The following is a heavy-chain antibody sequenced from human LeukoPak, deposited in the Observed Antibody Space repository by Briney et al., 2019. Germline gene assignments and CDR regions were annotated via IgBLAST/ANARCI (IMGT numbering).Heavy chain of an antibody. V-gene: IGHV3-15*01. Sequence: GGSLRLSCAASGFTFSNAWMSWVRQAPGKGLEWVGRIKSKTDGGTTDYAAPVEGRFTISRDDSKNTLYLQMNSLKTEDTAVYYCTTDAVAVDTAMAPNFDYWGQGTLVTVSS. J-gene: IGHJ4*02. CDR2: IKSKTDGGTT. CDR1: GFTFSNAW. CDR3: TTDAVAVDTAMAPNFDY. D-gene: IGHD5-18*01.